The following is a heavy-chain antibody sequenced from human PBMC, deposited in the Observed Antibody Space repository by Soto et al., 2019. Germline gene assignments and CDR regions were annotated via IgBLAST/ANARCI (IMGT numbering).Heavy chain of an antibody. D-gene: IGHD4-17*01. CDR3: ARQSYGDYVSSPRGYYYYMDG. V-gene: IGHV3-74*01. CDR2: INSDGSST. Sequence: EVQLVESGGGLVQPGGSLRLSCAASGFTFSSYWMHWVRQAPGKGLVWVSRINSDGSSTSYADSVKGRFTISRDNAKNTLYLQMNSLRAEDTAVYYCARQSYGDYVSSPRGYYYYMDGWGKGTTVTVSS. J-gene: IGHJ6*03. CDR1: GFTFSSYW.